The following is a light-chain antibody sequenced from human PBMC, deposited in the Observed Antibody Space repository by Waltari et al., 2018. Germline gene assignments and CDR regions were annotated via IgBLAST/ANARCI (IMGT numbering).Light chain of an antibody. CDR1: SSDVGNYNL. Sequence: QSALTQPASVSGSPGQSITISCTGTSSDVGNYNLVSWYQQYPGKAPKGMIYDDNRRPSGVSDRFSGSKSGNTASLTISGVQAEDEADYYCCSYAGSYTWVFGGGTKLTVL. V-gene: IGLV2-23*01. CDR2: DDN. J-gene: IGLJ3*02. CDR3: CSYAGSYTWV.